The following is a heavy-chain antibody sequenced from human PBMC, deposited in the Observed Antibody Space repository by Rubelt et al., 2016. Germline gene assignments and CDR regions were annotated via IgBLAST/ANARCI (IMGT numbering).Heavy chain of an antibody. Sequence: EVQLLESGGGLVQPGGSLRLSCAASGSTLSSFAMSWVRQAPGKGLEWVSASSGSGGSTYYADSVNGLLTISRDNSKNTLYLQMNSRRAEDTAVYYCAKARLYDFWSTDAFDIWGQGTVVTVSS. CDR1: GSTLSSFA. CDR3: AKARLYDFWSTDAFDI. D-gene: IGHD3-3*01. V-gene: IGHV3-23*01. J-gene: IGHJ3*02. CDR2: SSGSGGST.